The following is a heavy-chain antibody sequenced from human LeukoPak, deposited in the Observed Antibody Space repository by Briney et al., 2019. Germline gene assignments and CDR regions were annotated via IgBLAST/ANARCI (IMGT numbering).Heavy chain of an antibody. CDR1: GASISSSSYY. V-gene: IGHV4-39*07. CDR3: AKSRGGFGDYGSWFDP. CDR2: SYYSGST. D-gene: IGHD4-17*01. J-gene: IGHJ5*02. Sequence: SETLSLTCSVSGASISSSSYYWGWIRQPPGKGLEWIGSSYYSGSTYYNPSLKSRVTTSLDRSKNQFSLRLNSVTASDTAVYYCAKSRGGFGDYGSWFDPWGQGTLVTVSS.